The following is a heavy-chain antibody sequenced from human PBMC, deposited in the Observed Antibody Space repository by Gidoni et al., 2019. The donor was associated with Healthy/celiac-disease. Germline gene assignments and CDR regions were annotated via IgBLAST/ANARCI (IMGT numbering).Heavy chain of an antibody. Sequence: EVQLLESGGGLVQPGGSLRLSCAASGFTFSSYAMSWVRQAPGKGLEWVSAISGSGGSTYYADSVKGRFTISRDNSKNTLYLQMNSLRAEDTAVYYCAKIMRATTVTTTLGADYGMDVWGQGTTVTVSS. CDR1: GFTFSSYA. J-gene: IGHJ6*02. CDR3: AKIMRATTVTTTLGADYGMDV. D-gene: IGHD4-17*01. V-gene: IGHV3-23*01. CDR2: ISGSGGST.